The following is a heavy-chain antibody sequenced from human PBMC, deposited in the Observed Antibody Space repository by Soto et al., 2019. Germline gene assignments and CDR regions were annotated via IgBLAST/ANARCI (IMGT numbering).Heavy chain of an antibody. J-gene: IGHJ6*02. CDR3: ASVRRYSSSWQYYYYYFGMDV. CDR2: IIPIFGTA. V-gene: IGHV1-69*01. Sequence: QVQLVQSGAEVKKPGSSVKVSCKASGGTFSSYAISWVRQAPGQGLEWMGGIIPIFGTANYAQKFQGRVTITADESTSTAYMELSSLRSEDTAVYYCASVRRYSSSWQYYYYYFGMDVWGQVTTVTVSS. CDR1: GGTFSSYA. D-gene: IGHD6-13*01.